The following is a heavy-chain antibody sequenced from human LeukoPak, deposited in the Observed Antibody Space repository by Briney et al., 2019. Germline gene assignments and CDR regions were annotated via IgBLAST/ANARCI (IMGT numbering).Heavy chain of an antibody. J-gene: IGHJ3*02. V-gene: IGHV1-2*02. Sequence: ASVKVSCKASGYTFTGYYMHWVRQAPGQGLEWMGWVNPNSGGTNYAQKFQGRVTMTRDTSISTAYMELSRLRSDDTAVYYCASGREYCSGGSCYSSDDAFDIWGQGTMVTVSS. CDR3: ASGREYCSGGSCYSSDDAFDI. D-gene: IGHD2-15*01. CDR1: GYTFTGYY. CDR2: VNPNSGGT.